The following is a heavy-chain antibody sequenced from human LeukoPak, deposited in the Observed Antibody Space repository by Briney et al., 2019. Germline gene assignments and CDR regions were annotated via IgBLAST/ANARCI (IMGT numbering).Heavy chain of an antibody. D-gene: IGHD2-8*02. Sequence: GGSLRLSCAASGFTFSSYAMHWVRQAPGKGLEWVAVISYDGSNKYYADSVKGRFTISRDNSKNTLYLQMNSLRAEDTAVYCCARDGGVAVDYWGQGTLVTASS. J-gene: IGHJ4*02. CDR3: ARDGGVAVDY. CDR2: ISYDGSNK. V-gene: IGHV3-30-3*01. CDR1: GFTFSSYA.